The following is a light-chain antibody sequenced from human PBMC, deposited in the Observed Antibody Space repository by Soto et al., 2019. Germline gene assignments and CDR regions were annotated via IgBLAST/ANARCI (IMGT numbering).Light chain of an antibody. V-gene: IGKV3-15*01. Sequence: EIVMTQSPATLSVSPGERATPSCQASQSVSSNLAWYQQKPGQAPRLLIYGASTRATGIPARFSGSGSGTEFTLTISSLQSEDFAVYYCQQYNNWPPWTFGQGTKVDI. CDR2: GAS. J-gene: IGKJ1*01. CDR1: QSVSSN. CDR3: QQYNNWPPWT.